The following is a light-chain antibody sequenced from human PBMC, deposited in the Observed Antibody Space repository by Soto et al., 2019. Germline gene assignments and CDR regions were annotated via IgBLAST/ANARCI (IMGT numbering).Light chain of an antibody. CDR2: DAS. CDR1: QSLSTW. CDR3: QEYNTYSFT. Sequence: DIQLTQSPSFLSASVGDRVTITCRASQSLSTWLAWYQQKPGKAPKLLIYDASSLQSGVPSRFSGRGSGTEFTLTISSLQPDDFATYYCQEYNTYSFTFGPGTKVDIK. J-gene: IGKJ3*01. V-gene: IGKV1-5*01.